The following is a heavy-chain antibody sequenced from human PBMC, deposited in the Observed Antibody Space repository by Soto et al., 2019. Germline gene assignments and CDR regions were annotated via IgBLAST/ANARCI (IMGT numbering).Heavy chain of an antibody. J-gene: IGHJ3*02. D-gene: IGHD4-17*01. CDR2: IYYSGST. CDR3: APTTVTTSAFDI. Sequence: SETLSLTCAVYGGSVSSGSYYWSWIRQPPGKGLEWIGYIYYSGSTNYNPSLKSRVTISVDTSKNQFSLKLSSVTAADPDVAYCAPTTVTTSAFDIWGQGTMVTVSS. CDR1: GGSVSSGSYY. V-gene: IGHV4-61*01.